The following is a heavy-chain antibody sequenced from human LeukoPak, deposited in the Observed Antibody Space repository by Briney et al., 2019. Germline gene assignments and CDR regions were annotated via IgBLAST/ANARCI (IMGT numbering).Heavy chain of an antibody. Sequence: ASVKVSCKVSGYTLTELSMHWVRQAPGKGLEWMGGFDPEDGETIYAQKFQGRVTMTRNTSISTAYMELSSLRSEDTAVYYCARGPIIAVAGTGYGMDVWGQGTTVTVSS. CDR1: GYTLTELS. V-gene: IGHV1-24*01. CDR3: ARGPIIAVAGTGYGMDV. CDR2: FDPEDGET. D-gene: IGHD6-19*01. J-gene: IGHJ6*02.